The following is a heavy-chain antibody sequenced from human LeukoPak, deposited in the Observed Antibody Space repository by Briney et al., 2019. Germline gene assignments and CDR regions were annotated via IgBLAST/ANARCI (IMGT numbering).Heavy chain of an antibody. D-gene: IGHD1-7*01. CDR1: GFTFSSYE. J-gene: IGHJ4*02. CDR2: ISSSGSTI. Sequence: PGGSLRLSCAASGFTFSSYEMNWVRQTPGKGLEWVSYISSSGSTIYYADSVKGRFTISRDNAKNSLYLQMNSLRAEDTAVYYCARVLLYTWNYEDTGHPGDYWGQGTLVIVSS. V-gene: IGHV3-48*03. CDR3: ARVLLYTWNYEDTGHPGDY.